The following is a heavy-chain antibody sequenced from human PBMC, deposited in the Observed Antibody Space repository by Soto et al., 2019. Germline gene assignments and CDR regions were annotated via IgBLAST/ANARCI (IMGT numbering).Heavy chain of an antibody. Sequence: PGGSRRLSCAASGLTFSSYWMSWVRQAPGKGLEWVANIKEDGSEKYYVDSVKGRFTISRDNAKNSLYLQMNSLRAEDTALYYCATEGREGYWGQGTLVTVSS. V-gene: IGHV3-7*03. CDR3: ATEGREGY. CDR2: IKEDGSEK. J-gene: IGHJ4*02. CDR1: GLTFSSYW.